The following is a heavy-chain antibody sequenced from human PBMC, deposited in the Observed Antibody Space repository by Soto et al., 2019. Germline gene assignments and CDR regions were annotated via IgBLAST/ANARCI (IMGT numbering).Heavy chain of an antibody. D-gene: IGHD6-19*01. CDR2: IKKKTDGGTT. Sequence: DVQLLDSGGDLVQPGGSLRLSCAASGFTFSDAWMSWVRQAPGKGLEWVGLIKKKTDGGTTEYAAPVKGRFTISRDDSKNTLYLQMSSLKTEDTAVYYCRTQWLDWGQGTLVTVSS. J-gene: IGHJ4*02. CDR3: RTQWLD. CDR1: GFTFSDAW. V-gene: IGHV3-15*01.